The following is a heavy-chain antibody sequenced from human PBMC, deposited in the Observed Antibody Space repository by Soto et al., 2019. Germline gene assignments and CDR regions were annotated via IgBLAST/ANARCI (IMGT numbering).Heavy chain of an antibody. CDR1: GGSISSYY. CDR3: ARVPWIQLWIFDY. J-gene: IGHJ4*02. D-gene: IGHD5-18*01. CDR2: IYYSGST. V-gene: IGHV4-59*01. Sequence: PSETLSLTCTVSGGSISSYYWSWIRQPPGKGLEWIGYIYYSGSTNYNPSLKSRVTISVDTSKNQFSLKLSSVTAADTAAYYCARVPWIQLWIFDYWGQGTLVTVSS.